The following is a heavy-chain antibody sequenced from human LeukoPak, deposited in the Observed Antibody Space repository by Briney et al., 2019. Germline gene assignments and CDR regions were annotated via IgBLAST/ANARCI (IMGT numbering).Heavy chain of an antibody. V-gene: IGHV4-39*07. Sequence: PETLSPTCTVSGGSISSSSYYWGWIRQPPGKGLEWIGSIYYSGSTYYNPSLKSRVTISVDTSKNQFSLKLSSVTAADTAVYYCARESSSSWYVSYYYYYMDVWGKGTTVTISS. CDR3: ARESSSSWYVSYYYYYMDV. J-gene: IGHJ6*03. CDR1: GGSISSSSYY. D-gene: IGHD6-13*01. CDR2: IYYSGST.